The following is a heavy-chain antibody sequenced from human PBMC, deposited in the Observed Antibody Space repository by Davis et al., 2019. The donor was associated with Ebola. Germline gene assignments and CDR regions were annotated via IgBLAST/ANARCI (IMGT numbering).Heavy chain of an antibody. J-gene: IGHJ2*01. CDR2: IYYSGST. V-gene: IGHV4-39*02. CDR1: GGSISSYY. CDR3: ARDPIMTTVVRWDWYFDL. Sequence: PSETLSLTCTVSGGSISSYYWGWIRQPPGKGLEWIGSIYYSGSTYYNPSLKSRVTISVDTSKNQFSLKLSSVTAADTAVYYCARDPIMTTVVRWDWYFDLWGRGTLVTVSS. D-gene: IGHD4-23*01.